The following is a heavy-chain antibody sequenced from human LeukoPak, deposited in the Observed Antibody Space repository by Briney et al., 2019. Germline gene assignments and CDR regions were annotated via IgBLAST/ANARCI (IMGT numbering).Heavy chain of an antibody. Sequence: GGSLRLSCAASGFTFSSYAMSRVRQAPGKGLEWVSAISGSGGSTYYADSVKGRFTISRDNSKNTLYLQMNSLRAEDTAVYYCAKESDYYGSGSLGYWGQGTLVTVSS. CDR2: ISGSGGST. J-gene: IGHJ4*02. D-gene: IGHD3-10*01. CDR3: AKESDYYGSGSLGY. V-gene: IGHV3-23*01. CDR1: GFTFSSYA.